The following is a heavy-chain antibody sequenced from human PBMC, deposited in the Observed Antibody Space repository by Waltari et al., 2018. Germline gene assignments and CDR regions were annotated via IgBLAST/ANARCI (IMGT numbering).Heavy chain of an antibody. CDR2: ISSDRSYI. CDR3: TRARSGSFSTLFEH. Sequence: DVQLVESGGGLVRPGGSLRLSCAASGFGFSNYTMDWVRQAPGKGLEWVAFISSDRSYIYYADSVKGRFTISRDNAKNSLYLQMNSLRAEDTAVYYCTRARSGSFSTLFEHWGQGTVVTGSS. D-gene: IGHD1-26*01. J-gene: IGHJ4*02. V-gene: IGHV3-21*01. CDR1: GFGFSNYT.